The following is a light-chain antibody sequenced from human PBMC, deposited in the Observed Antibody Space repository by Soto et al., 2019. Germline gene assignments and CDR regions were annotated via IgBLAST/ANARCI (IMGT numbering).Light chain of an antibody. Sequence: QSALTQPDSVSLSPGQSITISCTGTSSDVGAYKYVSWYQQHPGKAPKLMIYEVSNRPSGVSNRFSGSKSGNTASVTISGLQAEDEANYYCSSYTSTNTQVFGTGTKVTVL. J-gene: IGLJ1*01. CDR2: EVS. V-gene: IGLV2-14*01. CDR1: SSDVGAYKY. CDR3: SSYTSTNTQV.